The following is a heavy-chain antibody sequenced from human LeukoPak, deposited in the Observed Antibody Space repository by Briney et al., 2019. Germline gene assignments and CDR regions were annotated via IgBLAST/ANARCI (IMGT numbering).Heavy chain of an antibody. V-gene: IGHV4-38-2*02. CDR1: GYSISSGYY. D-gene: IGHD3-22*01. J-gene: IGHJ3*02. CDR2: IYHRGST. Sequence: SETLSLTCTVSGYSISSGYYWGWIRQPPGKGLEWIGSIYHRGSTYYNPSLKSRVTISVDTSKNQFSLKLSSVTAVGTAVYYCARVGGYDSSGYYYAGASGAFDIWGQGTMVTVSS. CDR3: ARVGGYDSSGYYYAGASGAFDI.